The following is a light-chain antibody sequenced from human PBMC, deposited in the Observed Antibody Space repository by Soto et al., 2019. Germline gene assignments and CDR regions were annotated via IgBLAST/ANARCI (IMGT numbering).Light chain of an antibody. CDR2: GAS. CDR3: QQHNNWPALT. J-gene: IGKJ3*01. V-gene: IGKV3-15*01. CDR1: QSVSSN. Sequence: EIVMTQSPATLSVSPGERATLSCRASQSVSSNLAWYQQKPGQAPRLLIYGASTRATGIPARFSGSGSGTEFTLTISSLQSEDFAVYYCQQHNNWPALTFGPVPKVDIK.